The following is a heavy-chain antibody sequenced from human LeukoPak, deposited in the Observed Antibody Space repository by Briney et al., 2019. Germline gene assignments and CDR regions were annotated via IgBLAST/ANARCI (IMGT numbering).Heavy chain of an antibody. CDR1: GFTFSSYS. V-gene: IGHV3-21*04. J-gene: IGHJ3*02. CDR2: ISSSSSYI. CDR3: ARADNWNYDAFDI. Sequence: GGSLRLSCAASGFTFSSYSMNWVRQAPGKGLEWVSSISSSSSYIYYADSVKGRFTISRDNAKNSLYLQMNSLRAEDTALYHCARADNWNYDAFDIWGQGTMVTVSS. D-gene: IGHD1-7*01.